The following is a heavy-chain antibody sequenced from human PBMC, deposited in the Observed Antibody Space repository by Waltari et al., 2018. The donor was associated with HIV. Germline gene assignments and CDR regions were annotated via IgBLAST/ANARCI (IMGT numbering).Heavy chain of an antibody. D-gene: IGHD1-26*01. V-gene: IGHV4-38-2*01. CDR1: GYSISSGYY. CDR2: ICPSGRT. Sequence: QVQLQESGPGLVKPSETLSLTCAVSGYSISSGYYWGWIRQPPGKGLEWIGSICPSGRTYHSPSLKRRVTISVDTSKEPFSLKLSSVTAADTAVYYCARLGPSMTIDYWGQGTLVTVSS. J-gene: IGHJ4*02. CDR3: ARLGPSMTIDY.